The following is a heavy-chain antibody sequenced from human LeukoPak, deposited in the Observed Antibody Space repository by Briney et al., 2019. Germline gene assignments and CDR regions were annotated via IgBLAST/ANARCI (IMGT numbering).Heavy chain of an antibody. J-gene: IGHJ4*02. V-gene: IGHV3-21*01. Sequence: PGGSLRLSCAASGFTVSSNYMNWVRQAPGKGLEWVSSISSSSSYIYYADSVKGRFTISRDNAKNSLYLQMNSLRAEDTAVYYCAREDIVATGGDYWGQGTLVTVSS. CDR1: GFTVSSNY. CDR2: ISSSSSYI. D-gene: IGHD5-12*01. CDR3: AREDIVATGGDY.